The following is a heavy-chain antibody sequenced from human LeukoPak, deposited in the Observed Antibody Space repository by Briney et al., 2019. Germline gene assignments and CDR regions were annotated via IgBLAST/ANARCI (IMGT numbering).Heavy chain of an antibody. V-gene: IGHV3-66*01. CDR3: ASGIAAAVTDAFDI. CDR1: GFTVGSNN. J-gene: IGHJ3*02. D-gene: IGHD6-13*01. Sequence: PGGSRGLSVAASGFTVGSNNMSWVRRAPGKGLEWASVIYSGGSTYYADSVKGRFTISRDNSKNTLYLQMNSLRAEDTAVYYCASGIAAAVTDAFDIWGQGTMVTVSS. CDR2: IYSGGST.